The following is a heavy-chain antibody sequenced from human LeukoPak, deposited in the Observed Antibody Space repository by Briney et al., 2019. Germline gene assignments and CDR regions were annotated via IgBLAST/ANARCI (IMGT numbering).Heavy chain of an antibody. V-gene: IGHV1-2*06. D-gene: IGHD2-2*01. CDR3: ARVGYCSSSSCLSYFDY. CDR1: GYTFSSYG. Sequence: GASVKVSCKASGYTFSSYGISWVRQAPGQGLEWMGRINPNSGGTSYAQKFQGRVTMTRDTSISTAYMELSSLGSDDTAVYYCARVGYCSSSSCLSYFDYWGQGTLVTVSS. J-gene: IGHJ4*02. CDR2: INPNSGGT.